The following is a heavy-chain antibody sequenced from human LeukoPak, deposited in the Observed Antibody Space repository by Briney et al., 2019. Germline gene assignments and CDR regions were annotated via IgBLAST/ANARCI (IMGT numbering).Heavy chain of an antibody. CDR1: GFSFRSYA. CDR2: ISYDGSNK. J-gene: IGHJ3*02. V-gene: IGHV3-30-3*01. CDR3: AKDIGSSYYDSSGYYGDAFDI. D-gene: IGHD3-22*01. Sequence: TGGSLRLSCAASGFSFRSYAMHWVRQAPGKGLEWVAVISYDGSNKYYAGSVKGRFTISRDSSDNTLYLQMNSLRAEDTALYYCAKDIGSSYYDSSGYYGDAFDIWGQGTMVTVSS.